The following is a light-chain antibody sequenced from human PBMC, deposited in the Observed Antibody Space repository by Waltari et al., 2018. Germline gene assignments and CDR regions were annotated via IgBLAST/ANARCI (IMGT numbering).Light chain of an antibody. CDR3: VQASHFPRT. V-gene: IGKV2-24*01. J-gene: IGKJ1*01. CDR2: KIS. CDR1: QSLVHSSGNTY. Sequence: DLVMTQTPLSALVTLGQSASISCRSSQSLVHSSGNTYFGWLHQRPGQSPRPLIYKISNRFSGVPDRFSGSGAGTDFTLEISRVEAEDVGVYYCVQASHFPRTFGQGTKVEIK.